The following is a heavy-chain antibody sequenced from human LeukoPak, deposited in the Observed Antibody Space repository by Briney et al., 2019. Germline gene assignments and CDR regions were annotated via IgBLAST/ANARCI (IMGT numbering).Heavy chain of an antibody. J-gene: IGHJ4*02. CDR2: LNGSGGST. CDR3: AKDAPRGYYDSSGYYSKHFDY. V-gene: IGHV3-23*01. D-gene: IGHD3-22*01. Sequence: GGPLRLSCAASGFSFSTYAMPWVRAAPGKGREWVSTLNGSGGSTFYADSVKGRFTITRDNSKNTLYLQMNSLRAEDTAVYYCAKDAPRGYYDSSGYYSKHFDYWGQGTLVTVSS. CDR1: GFSFSTYA.